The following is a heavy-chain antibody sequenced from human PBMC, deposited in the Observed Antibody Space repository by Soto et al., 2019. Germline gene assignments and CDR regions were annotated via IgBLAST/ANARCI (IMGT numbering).Heavy chain of an antibody. D-gene: IGHD3-16*02. CDR3: ARRYSTLPNSIWGRYRYTAWFDP. J-gene: IGHJ5*02. CDR1: GGSISSSSYY. CDR2: IYYSGST. Sequence: QLQLQESGPGLVKPSETLSLTCTVSGGSISSSSYYWGWIRQPPGKGLEWIGSIYYSGSTYYNPSLKSRVTISVDTSKNPFSLKLSSVTAADTAVYYCARRYSTLPNSIWGRYRYTAWFDPWGQGTLVTVSS. V-gene: IGHV4-39*01.